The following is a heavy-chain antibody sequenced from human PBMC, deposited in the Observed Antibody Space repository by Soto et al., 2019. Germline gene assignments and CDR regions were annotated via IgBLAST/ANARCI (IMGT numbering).Heavy chain of an antibody. V-gene: IGHV1-18*04. CDR3: ARDRVDCSGGSCYSYYYYGMDV. CDR2: ISAYNGNT. D-gene: IGHD2-15*01. CDR1: GYTFTSYG. J-gene: IGHJ6*02. Sequence: SVKVSCKASGYTFTSYGISWVRQAPVQGLEWMGWISAYNGNTNYAQKLQGRVTMTTDTSTSTAYMELRSLRSDETAVYYCARDRVDCSGGSCYSYYYYGMDVWGQGTTVTVSS.